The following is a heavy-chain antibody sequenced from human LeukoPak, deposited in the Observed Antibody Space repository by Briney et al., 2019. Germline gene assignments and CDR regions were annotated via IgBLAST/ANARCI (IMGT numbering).Heavy chain of an antibody. V-gene: IGHV4-38-2*01. CDR3: ARRGGSSPRLNLYYFDY. J-gene: IGHJ4*02. CDR2: IYHSGST. CDR1: GYSISSGYY. Sequence: SETLSLTCAVSGYSISSGYYWGRIRQPPGKGLEWIGSIYHSGSTYYNPSLKSRVTISVDTSKNQFSLKLSSVTAADTAVYYCARRGGSSPRLNLYYFDYWGQGTLVTVSS. D-gene: IGHD6-6*01.